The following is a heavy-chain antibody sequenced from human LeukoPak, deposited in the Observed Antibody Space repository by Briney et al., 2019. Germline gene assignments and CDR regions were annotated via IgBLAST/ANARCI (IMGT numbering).Heavy chain of an antibody. V-gene: IGHV3-30-3*01. CDR2: ISYDGSNK. Sequence: GGSLRLSCAASGFTFSSYAMHWVRQAPGKGLEWVAVISYDGSNKYYADSVKGRFTISRDNSKNTLYLQMNSLRAEDTAVYYCARDSTDSFFDYWGQGTPVTVSS. D-gene: IGHD3-22*01. J-gene: IGHJ4*02. CDR3: ARDSTDSFFDY. CDR1: GFTFSSYA.